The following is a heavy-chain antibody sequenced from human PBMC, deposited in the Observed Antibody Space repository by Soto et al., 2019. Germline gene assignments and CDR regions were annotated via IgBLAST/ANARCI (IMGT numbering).Heavy chain of an antibody. Sequence: QITLKESGPTLVKPTQTLTLTCTFSGFSLSSTRMAVGWIRQPPGKALEWLALIYWDDAKRYSPFLKSRLTITKDTSKNQVVLTMSTLDPVDTARYYCAHIVVAGIGYYFDYWGQGTLVTVSS. CDR1: GFSLSSTRMA. CDR3: AHIVVAGIGYYFDY. CDR2: IYWDDAK. J-gene: IGHJ4*02. D-gene: IGHD6-19*01. V-gene: IGHV2-5*02.